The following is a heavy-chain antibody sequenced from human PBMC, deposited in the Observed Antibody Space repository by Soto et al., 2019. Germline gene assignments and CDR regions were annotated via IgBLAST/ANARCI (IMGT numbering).Heavy chain of an antibody. J-gene: IGHJ4*02. CDR1: GGSLSSGGYS. Sequence: RLCHSGSFSGGSLSSGGYSWSWIRQPPGRGLEYIGYIDHTGSAYFHPSLKSRVTMSVDNSKNQFSLNLNSVTAADTAVYYCARGVGTTMAHYFDYWGQGALVTVSS. V-gene: IGHV4-30-2*01. D-gene: IGHD5-18*01. CDR2: IDHTGSA. CDR3: ARGVGTTMAHYFDY.